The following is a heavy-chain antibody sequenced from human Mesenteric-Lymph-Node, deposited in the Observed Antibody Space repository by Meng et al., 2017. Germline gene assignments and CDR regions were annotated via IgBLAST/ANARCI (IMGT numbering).Heavy chain of an antibody. CDR3: ARGHPRMSGGYGWFDP. Sequence: QGQLQESGPGLVKPSETLSLTCTVSGDSISSYYWSWIRQPAGKGLEWIGRIYSSGNTNYNPSLKSRVTMSVDTSKNQFSLKLNSVTAADTAVYYCARGHPRMSGGYGWFDPWGQGTLVTVSS. V-gene: IGHV4-4*07. CDR2: IYSSGNT. J-gene: IGHJ5*02. D-gene: IGHD1-26*01. CDR1: GDSISSYY.